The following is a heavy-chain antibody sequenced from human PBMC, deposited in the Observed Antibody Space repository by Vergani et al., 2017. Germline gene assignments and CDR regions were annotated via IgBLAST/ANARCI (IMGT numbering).Heavy chain of an antibody. Sequence: QVQLVQSGAEVKKPGSSVKVSCKASGGTFSSYAISWVRQAPGQGLEWMGGISAYNGNTNYAQKLQGRVTMTTDTSTSTAYMELRSLRSDDTAVYYCARSELLWFGEPVYFDYWGQGTLVTGSS. D-gene: IGHD3-10*01. J-gene: IGHJ4*02. CDR2: ISAYNGNT. V-gene: IGHV1-18*01. CDR3: ARSELLWFGEPVYFDY. CDR1: GGTFSSYA.